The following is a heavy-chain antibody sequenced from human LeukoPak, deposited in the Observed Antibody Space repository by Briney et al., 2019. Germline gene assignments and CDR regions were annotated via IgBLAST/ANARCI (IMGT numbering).Heavy chain of an antibody. Sequence: ASETLSLTCTVSGDSISSSSYYWGWIRQPPGKGLEWIGSMYYSGSTHYNPSLKSRVTISADTSKNQFSLKVSPVTAADTAVYYCARDGEIYYESSGWHYWGQGTLVTVSS. D-gene: IGHD3-22*01. V-gene: IGHV4-39*07. J-gene: IGHJ4*02. CDR3: ARDGEIYYESSGWHY. CDR1: GDSISSSSYY. CDR2: MYYSGST.